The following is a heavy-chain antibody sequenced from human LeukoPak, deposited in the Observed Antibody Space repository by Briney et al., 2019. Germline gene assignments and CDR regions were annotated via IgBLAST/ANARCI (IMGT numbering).Heavy chain of an antibody. CDR3: ARDGARYSSSWYYYYYYMDV. Sequence: ASVKVSCKASGYTFTSYGISWVRQAPGQGLEWMGWISAYNGNTNYAQKFQGRVTMTTDTSTSTVNMELRSLRSDDTAVYYCARDGARYSSSWYYYYYYMDVWGKGTTVTISS. CDR1: GYTFTSYG. V-gene: IGHV1-18*01. CDR2: ISAYNGNT. D-gene: IGHD6-13*01. J-gene: IGHJ6*03.